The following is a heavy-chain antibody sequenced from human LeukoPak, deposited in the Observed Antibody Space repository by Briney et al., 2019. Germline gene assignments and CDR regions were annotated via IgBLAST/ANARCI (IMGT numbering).Heavy chain of an antibody. J-gene: IGHJ4*01. CDR1: GYTLTELS. V-gene: IGHV1-24*01. CDR2: FDPEDGET. CDR3: ATRSGGSYFFDY. D-gene: IGHD1-26*01. Sequence: ASVKVSCKVSGYTLTELSMHWVRQAPGKGLEWMGGFDPEDGETIYAQKFQGRVTMTEDTSTDTAYMELSSLRPEDTAVYYCATRSGGSYFFDYWGQGTLVTVSS.